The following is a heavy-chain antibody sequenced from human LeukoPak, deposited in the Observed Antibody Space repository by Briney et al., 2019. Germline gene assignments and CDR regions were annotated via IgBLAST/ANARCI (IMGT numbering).Heavy chain of an antibody. CDR1: GGSISSGGYY. J-gene: IGHJ6*02. CDR2: IYYSGST. CDR3: ARGEQQLVPQPISSSRFYYYYYGMDV. Sequence: SETLSLTCTVSGGSISSGGYYWSWIRQHPGKGLEWIGYIYYSGSTYYNPSLKSRVTISVDTSKNQFSLKLSSVTAADTAVYYCARGEQQLVPQPISSSRFYYYYYGMDVWGQGTTVTVSS. V-gene: IGHV4-31*03. D-gene: IGHD6-13*01.